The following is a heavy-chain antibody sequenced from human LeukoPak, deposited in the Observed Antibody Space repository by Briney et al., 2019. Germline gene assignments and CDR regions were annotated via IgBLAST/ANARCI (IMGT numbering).Heavy chain of an antibody. V-gene: IGHV3-23*01. CDR2: ISGSGGST. D-gene: IGHD6-19*01. CDR1: GFTFDDYG. J-gene: IGHJ4*02. Sequence: GGSLRLSCAASGFTFDDYGMTWVRQAPGKGLEWVSAISGSGGSTYYADSVKGRFTISRDNSKNTLYLQMNSLRAEDTAVYYCAKDRDSSGWWRFDYWGQGTLVTVSS. CDR3: AKDRDSSGWWRFDY.